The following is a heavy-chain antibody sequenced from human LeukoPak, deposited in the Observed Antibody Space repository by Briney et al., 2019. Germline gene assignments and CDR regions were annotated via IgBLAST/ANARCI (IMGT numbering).Heavy chain of an antibody. Sequence: ASVKVSCKVSGYTLTELSMHWVRQAPGKGLEWMGGFDPEDGETIYAQKFQGRVTMTEDTSTDTAYMELSCLRSEDTAVYYCATEDNGSGNHAMWGQGTLVTVSS. D-gene: IGHD3-10*01. CDR2: FDPEDGET. CDR1: GYTLTELS. V-gene: IGHV1-24*01. CDR3: ATEDNGSGNHAM. J-gene: IGHJ4*02.